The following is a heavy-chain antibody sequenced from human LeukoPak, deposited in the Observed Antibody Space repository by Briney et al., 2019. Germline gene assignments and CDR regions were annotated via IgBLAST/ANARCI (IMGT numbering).Heavy chain of an antibody. D-gene: IGHD3-16*01. V-gene: IGHV1-2*02. CDR3: ARVRYRLAETYIDY. CDR2: INPNSGDT. CDR1: GYIFTGYY. J-gene: IGHJ4*02. Sequence: ASVKVSCKASGYIFTGYYMHWVRQAPGQGLEWMGWINPNSGDTNYAQKFQGRVTMTRDTSISTAYMERSRLSSDDTAVYYCARVRYRLAETYIDYWGQGTLVTVSS.